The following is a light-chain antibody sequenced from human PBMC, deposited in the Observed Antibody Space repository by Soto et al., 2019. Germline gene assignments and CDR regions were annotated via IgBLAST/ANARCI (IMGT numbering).Light chain of an antibody. V-gene: IGLV2-14*03. CDR3: SSFTDTGTVM. Sequence: QSAMTQPASFSGSPGQSFTIPCTGSSSDVGAYHSVSWYQQHPGKAPKLIIFDVSNRPSGVSNRFSGSTSGNTASLTISGLQAVDEADYYCSSFTDTGTVMFGGGTKLTV. CDR2: DVS. J-gene: IGLJ3*02. CDR1: SSDVGAYHS.